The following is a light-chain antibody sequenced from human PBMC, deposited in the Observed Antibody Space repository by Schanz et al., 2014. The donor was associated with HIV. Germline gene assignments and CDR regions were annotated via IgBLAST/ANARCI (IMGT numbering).Light chain of an antibody. CDR3: SSYTTSTTVV. CDR2: DVS. CDR1: SSDVGGFNY. Sequence: QSVLTQSASVSGSPGQSITISCTGTSSDVGGFNYVSWYQQHPGRAPKLILYDVSSRPSGVSNRFSGSKSGNTASLTISGLQAEDEADYYCSSYTTSTTVVFGGGTKLTVL. V-gene: IGLV2-14*03. J-gene: IGLJ2*01.